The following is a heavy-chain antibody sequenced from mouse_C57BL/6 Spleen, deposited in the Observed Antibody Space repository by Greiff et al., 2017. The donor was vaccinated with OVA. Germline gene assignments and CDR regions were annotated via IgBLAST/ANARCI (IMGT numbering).Heavy chain of an antibody. CDR2: IDPEDGDT. J-gene: IGHJ3*01. CDR1: GFNIKDYY. V-gene: IGHV14-1*01. Sequence: EVQLQQSGAELVRPGASVKLSCTASGFNIKDYYMHWVKQRPEQGLEWIGRIDPEDGDTEYAPKFQGKATMTADTSSNTAYLQLSSLTSEDTAVYYCTKDDYDGSWFAYWGQGTLVTVSA. D-gene: IGHD2-4*01. CDR3: TKDDYDGSWFAY.